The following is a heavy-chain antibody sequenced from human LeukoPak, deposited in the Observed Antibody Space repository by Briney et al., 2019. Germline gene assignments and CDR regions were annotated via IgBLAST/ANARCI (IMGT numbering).Heavy chain of an antibody. CDR1: GDSISSNIYY. CDR2: ISYSGST. V-gene: IGHV4-39*07. J-gene: IGHJ4*02. CDR3: ARKDPGYSGYSDFDY. Sequence: SETLSLTCTVSGDSISSNIYYWGWIRQPPGKGLEWIGSISYSGSTYYNPSLKSRVTISLDTSKNQFSLKLSSVTAADTAVYYCARKDPGYSGYSDFDYWGQGTLVTVSS. D-gene: IGHD5-12*01.